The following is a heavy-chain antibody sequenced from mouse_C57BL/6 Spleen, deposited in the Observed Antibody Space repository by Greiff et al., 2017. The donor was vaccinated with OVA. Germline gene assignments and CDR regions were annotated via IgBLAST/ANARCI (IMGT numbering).Heavy chain of an antibody. V-gene: IGHV6-6*01. J-gene: IGHJ3*01. CDR1: GFTFSDAW. CDR2: IRNKANNHAT. CDR3: TSPPYYYGSRPWFAD. Sequence: EVKLMESGGGLVQPGGSMKLSCAASGFTFSDAWMDWVRQSPEKGLEWVAEIRNKANNHATYYAESVKGRFTISRDDSKSSVYLQMNSLRAEDTGIYYCTSPPYYYGSRPWFADWGQGTLVTVSA. D-gene: IGHD1-1*01.